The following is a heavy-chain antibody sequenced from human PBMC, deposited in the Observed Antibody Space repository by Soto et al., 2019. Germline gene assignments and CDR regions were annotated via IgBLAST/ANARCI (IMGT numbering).Heavy chain of an antibody. CDR3: ARVMRGYSYGYYDY. D-gene: IGHD5-18*01. Sequence: SETLSLTCTVSGGSISSYYWSWIRQPPGKGLEWIGYIYYSGSTNYNPSLKSRVTISVDTSKNQFSLKLSSVTAADTAVYYCARVMRGYSYGYYDYWGQGTLVTVSS. CDR1: GGSISSYY. CDR2: IYYSGST. J-gene: IGHJ4*02. V-gene: IGHV4-59*08.